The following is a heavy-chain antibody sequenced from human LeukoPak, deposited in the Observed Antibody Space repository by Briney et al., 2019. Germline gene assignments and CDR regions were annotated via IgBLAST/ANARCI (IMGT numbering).Heavy chain of an antibody. CDR3: ARGVDIVATNDAFDI. CDR2: ISSSSSYI. D-gene: IGHD5-12*01. CDR1: GFTFSSYS. V-gene: IGHV3-21*01. Sequence: TGGSLRLSCAASGFTFSSYSMDWVRQAPGKGLEWVSSISSSSSYIYYADSVKGRFTISRDNAKNSLYLQMNSLRAEDTAVYYCARGVDIVATNDAFDIWGQGTMVTVSS. J-gene: IGHJ3*02.